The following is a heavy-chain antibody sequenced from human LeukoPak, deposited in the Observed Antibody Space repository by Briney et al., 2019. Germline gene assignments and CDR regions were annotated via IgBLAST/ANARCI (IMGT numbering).Heavy chain of an antibody. CDR1: GFTFSSYA. CDR2: ISGSVGST. Sequence: GGSLRLSCAASGFTFSSYAMSWVRQAPGKGLEWVSVISGSVGSTYYADSVKGRFTISRDNSKNTLYLQMNSLRAEDTAVYYCAKAGGSGSYYNAHDYWGQGTLVTVSS. CDR3: AKAGGSGSYYNAHDY. V-gene: IGHV3-23*01. J-gene: IGHJ4*02. D-gene: IGHD3-10*01.